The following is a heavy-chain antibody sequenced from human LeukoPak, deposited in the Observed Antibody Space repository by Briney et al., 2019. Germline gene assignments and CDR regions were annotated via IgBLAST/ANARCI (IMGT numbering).Heavy chain of an antibody. CDR1: GFTFSNYA. CDR2: ISGSGGST. D-gene: IGHD3-3*01. Sequence: PGGSLRLSCAASGFTFSNYAMSWVRQAPGKGLEWVSAISGSGGSTYYADSVKGRFTISRDNSKNTLYLQMNSLRAEDTAVYYCASQYDFWGAYYPYWGQGTLVTVSS. V-gene: IGHV3-23*01. J-gene: IGHJ4*02. CDR3: ASQYDFWGAYYPY.